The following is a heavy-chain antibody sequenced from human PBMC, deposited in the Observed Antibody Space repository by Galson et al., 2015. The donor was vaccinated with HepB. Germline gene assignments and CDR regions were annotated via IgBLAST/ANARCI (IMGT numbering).Heavy chain of an antibody. D-gene: IGHD2-2*01. CDR2: ISRGGDDK. J-gene: IGHJ4*02. CDR1: GFTFSTYD. CDR3: ARGLRLRDSNVVVPPAPGY. V-gene: IGHV3-21*06. Sequence: SGFTFSTYDMNWVRQAPGKGLEWVSFISRGGDDKYYTDSLRGRFTISRDDAKNSLYLQINSLTVEDTAVYYCARGLRLRDSNVVVPPAPGYWGQGTLVTVSS.